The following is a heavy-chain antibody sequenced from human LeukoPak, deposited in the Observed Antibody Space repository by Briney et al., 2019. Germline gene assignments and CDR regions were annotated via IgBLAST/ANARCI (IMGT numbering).Heavy chain of an antibody. CDR3: ARVGFYARAFDI. V-gene: IGHV4-59*01. CDR1: GGSISSYY. Sequence: SETLSLTCTVSGGSISSYYWSWIRQPPGKGLEWIGYIYYSGGTNYNPSLKSRVTISVDTSKNQFSLKLTSVTAADTGVYYCARVGFYARAFDIWGQGTMITVSS. D-gene: IGHD2/OR15-2a*01. CDR2: IYYSGGT. J-gene: IGHJ3*02.